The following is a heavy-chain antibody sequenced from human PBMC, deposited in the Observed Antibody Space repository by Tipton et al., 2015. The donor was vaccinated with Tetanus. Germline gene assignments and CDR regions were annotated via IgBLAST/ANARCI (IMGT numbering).Heavy chain of an antibody. V-gene: IGHV4-61*08. CDR3: ARDRITGPTGRYYAMDV. D-gene: IGHD1-7*01. Sequence: TLSLTCTVSGGSVRSGDYSWNWIRQPPGKGLEWLADVSYSGRTNSNYSLKSRITISQDTSKNQFSLRLTSATAADTAVYYCARDRITGPTGRYYAMDVWGQGTTVTVSS. CDR1: GGSVRSGDYS. CDR2: VSYSGRT. J-gene: IGHJ6*01.